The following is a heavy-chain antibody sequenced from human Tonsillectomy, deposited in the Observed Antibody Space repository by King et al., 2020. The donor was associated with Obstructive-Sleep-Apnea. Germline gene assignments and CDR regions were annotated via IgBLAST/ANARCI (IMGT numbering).Heavy chain of an antibody. D-gene: IGHD5-18*01. CDR1: GYSFTTYW. J-gene: IGHJ6*02. V-gene: IGHV5-51*01. CDR3: ARHGFSYGYDSYYYGMDV. Sequence: VQLVESGAEVKKPGESLKISCKGSGYSFTTYWIGWVRQMPGKGLEWMGIIYPGDSDTRYSPSFQGQVTISADKSTSTAYLQWSSLKASDTAMYYCARHGFSYGYDSYYYGMDVWGQGTTVTVSS. CDR2: IYPGDSDT.